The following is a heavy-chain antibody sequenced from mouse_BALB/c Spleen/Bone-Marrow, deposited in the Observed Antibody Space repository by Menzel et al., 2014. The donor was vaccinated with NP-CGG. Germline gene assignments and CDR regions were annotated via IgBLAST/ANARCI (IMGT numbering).Heavy chain of an antibody. V-gene: IGHV2-9*02. J-gene: IGHJ4*01. CDR3: ARGSYYEGAMYY. CDR2: IWAGGST. D-gene: IGHD1-1*01. Sequence: VDLVGSGLGLGARSQSLSMTCTVSGFSLTSYGVHWVRQPPGKVLEWLGVIWAGGSTNYNSAFMSRLSISKDNSKSQVFLKMNSLQTDDTAMYYCARGSYYEGAMYYWSQATTATVSS. CDR1: GFSLTSYG.